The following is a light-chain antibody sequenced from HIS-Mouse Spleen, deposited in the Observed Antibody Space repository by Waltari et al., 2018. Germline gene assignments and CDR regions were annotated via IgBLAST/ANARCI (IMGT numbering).Light chain of an antibody. J-gene: IGKJ3*01. V-gene: IGKV3-11*01. Sequence: EIVLTQSPATLSLSPGERVTLSCRASQSVSSYLAWYQQKPGQAPRLLIYDASNRATGIQARFSGSGSGTDFTLTISSLEPEDFAVYYCQQRSNWPGITFGPGTKVDIK. CDR2: DAS. CDR3: QQRSNWPGIT. CDR1: QSVSSY.